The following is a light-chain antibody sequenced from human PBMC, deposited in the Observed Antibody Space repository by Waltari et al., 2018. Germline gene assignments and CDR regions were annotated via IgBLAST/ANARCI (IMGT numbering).Light chain of an antibody. CDR3: QQYHNWPPWT. Sequence: EIVMTQSPATLSVSPGERATPSCRASQSVNSNLAWYQQKPGQAPRLLIYGASTRATDIPARFSGSGSGTEFTLTISSLQSEDVAVYYCQQYHNWPPWTFGQGTKVEIK. J-gene: IGKJ1*01. CDR1: QSVNSN. CDR2: GAS. V-gene: IGKV3-15*01.